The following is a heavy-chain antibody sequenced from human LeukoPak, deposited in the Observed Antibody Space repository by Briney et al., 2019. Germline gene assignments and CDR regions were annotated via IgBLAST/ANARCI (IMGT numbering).Heavy chain of an antibody. CDR3: ARIFSDSSGFYYDY. CDR1: GFTFGSYD. CDR2: ITSNGGST. D-gene: IGHD3-22*01. J-gene: IGHJ4*02. V-gene: IGHV3-64*01. Sequence: PGGSLRLSCAASGFTFGSYDMHWVRQAPGKGLEYVSAITSNGGSTYYANSVKGRFTISRDNSKNTLYLQMGSLRAEDMAVYYCARIFSDSSGFYYDYWGQGTLVTVSS.